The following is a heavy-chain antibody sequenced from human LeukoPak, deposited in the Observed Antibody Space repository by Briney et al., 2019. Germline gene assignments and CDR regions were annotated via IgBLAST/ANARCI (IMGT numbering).Heavy chain of an antibody. CDR1: GLTFGDYG. CDR3: AKGWLELTSGYFDY. D-gene: IGHD1-7*01. CDR2: ISYDGSNK. Sequence: GGSLRLSCTGSGLTFGDYGMSWFRQAPGKGLEWVAVISYDGSNKYYADSVKGRFTISRDNSKNTLYLQMNSLRAEDTAVYYCAKGWLELTSGYFDYWGQGTLVTVSS. J-gene: IGHJ4*02. V-gene: IGHV3-30*18.